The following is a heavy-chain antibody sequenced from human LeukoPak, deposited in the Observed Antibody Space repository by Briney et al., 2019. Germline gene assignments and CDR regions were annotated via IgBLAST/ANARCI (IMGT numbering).Heavy chain of an antibody. CDR1: GFTFDDYG. CDR2: INWNGGST. J-gene: IGHJ4*02. Sequence: PGGSLRLSCAASGFTFDDYGMSWVRQAPGKGLEWVSGINWNGGSTGYADSVKGRFTISRDNAKNSLYLQMNSLRAEDTALCYFAREDCSGGSCYFVYWGQGTLVTVSS. D-gene: IGHD2-15*01. CDR3: AREDCSGGSCYFVY. V-gene: IGHV3-20*04.